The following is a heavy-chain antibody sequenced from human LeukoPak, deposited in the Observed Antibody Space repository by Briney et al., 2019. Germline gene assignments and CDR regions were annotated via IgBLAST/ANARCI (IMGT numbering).Heavy chain of an antibody. J-gene: IGHJ4*02. CDR2: FDPEQNTT. Sequence: ASVTVSFKVSGDILTELSIQWGRQAPGKGGECMGGFDPEQNTTIYAQRLQVRVTMTEDTSTETAYMELSSLTSEDTGIYYCATRSGDFWSGYVNWGQGILVSFSS. D-gene: IGHD3-3*01. CDR1: GDILTELS. V-gene: IGHV1-24*01. CDR3: ATRSGDFWSGYVN.